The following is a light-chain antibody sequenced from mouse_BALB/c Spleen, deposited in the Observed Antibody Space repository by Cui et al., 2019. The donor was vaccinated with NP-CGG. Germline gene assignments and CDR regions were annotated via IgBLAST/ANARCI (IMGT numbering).Light chain of an antibody. CDR2: GTN. CDR3: ALWYSNHWV. CDR1: TGAVTTSNY. V-gene: IGLV1*01. Sequence: QAVVNQESALTTPPGETVTLTCRSSTGAVTTSNYANWVQEKPDHLFTGLIGGTNNRPPGVPARFSGSLIGDKAALTITGAQTEDEAIYFCALWYSNHWVFGGGTKLTVL. J-gene: IGLJ1*01.